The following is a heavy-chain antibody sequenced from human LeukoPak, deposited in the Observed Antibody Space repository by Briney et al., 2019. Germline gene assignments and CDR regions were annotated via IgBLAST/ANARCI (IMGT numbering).Heavy chain of an antibody. D-gene: IGHD5-18*01. J-gene: IGHJ5*02. CDR2: IYYSGST. V-gene: IGHV4-31*03. CDR3: ARDRGYSYGLTNYNWFDP. CDR1: GGSISSGGYY. Sequence: MPSETLSLTCTVSGGSISSGGYYWSWIRQHPGKGLEWIGYIYYSGSTYYNPSLKSRVTISVDTSKNQFSLKLSSVTAADTAVCYCARDRGYSYGLTNYNWFDPWGQGTLVTVPS.